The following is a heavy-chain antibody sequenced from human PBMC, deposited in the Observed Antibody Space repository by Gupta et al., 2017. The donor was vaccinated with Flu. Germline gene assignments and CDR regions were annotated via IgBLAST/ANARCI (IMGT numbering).Heavy chain of an antibody. Sequence: EVQLLESGGALVQPGGSLRLSCVGSGFIFSNFSMPWGRQTQGKGLEWLSAIGGTGFTTFHANSLNGRFSISRDNSKNTLYLQMNSLGAEDSAIYYCARDAVYNTVWGEFDYWGRGTLVTVSS. CDR3: ARDAVYNTVWGEFDY. D-gene: IGHD3-16*01. V-gene: IGHV3-23*01. CDR1: GFIFSNFS. J-gene: IGHJ4*02. CDR2: IGGTGFTT.